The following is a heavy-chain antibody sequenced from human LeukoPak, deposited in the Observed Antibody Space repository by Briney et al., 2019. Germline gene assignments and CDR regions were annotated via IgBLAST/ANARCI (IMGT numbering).Heavy chain of an antibody. CDR1: GGSISSYY. V-gene: IGHV4-59*12. D-gene: IGHD6-19*01. Sequence: PSETLSLTCTVSGGSISSYYWSWIRQPPGKGLEWIGYIYYSGSTNYNPSLKSRVTISVDTSKNQFSLKLSSVTAADTAVYYCAREQWLEGGDAFDIWGQGTMVTVSS. CDR2: IYYSGST. CDR3: AREQWLEGGDAFDI. J-gene: IGHJ3*02.